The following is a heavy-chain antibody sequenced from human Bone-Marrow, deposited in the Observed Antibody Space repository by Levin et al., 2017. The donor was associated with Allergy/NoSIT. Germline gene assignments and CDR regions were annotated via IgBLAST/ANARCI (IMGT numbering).Heavy chain of an antibody. CDR3: ARGTYNHLTGYFLPDVFDI. V-gene: IGHV4-30-2*01. CDR2: IYHASRLSYSSTT. D-gene: IGHD3-9*01. J-gene: IGHJ3*02. Sequence: SETLSLTCAVSGGSVHSAGYSWSWVRQPPGGGLEFIGHIYHASRLSYSSTTYYNPSFESRVTVSVDTSKNQFSLNLDSVTAADTAVYYCARGTYNHLTGYFLPDVFDIWGPGTLVTVSS. CDR1: GGSVHSAGYS.